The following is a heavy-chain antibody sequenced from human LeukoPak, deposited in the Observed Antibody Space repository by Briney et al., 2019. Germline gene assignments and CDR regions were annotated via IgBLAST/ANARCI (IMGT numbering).Heavy chain of an antibody. CDR1: GVTFSSYA. V-gene: IGHV1-69*05. D-gene: IGHD3-10*01. CDR2: IIPIFGTA. J-gene: IGHJ4*01. CDR3: ARGAYYGSGSNSPFYY. Sequence: ASVKLSCKASGVTFSSYAISWVRQAPGQGLEWMGGIIPIFGTANYAEKFQGRVTISTDESTSTAYMELNRLRSEDTAVYYCARGAYYGSGSNSPFYYWGQGTMVTVSS.